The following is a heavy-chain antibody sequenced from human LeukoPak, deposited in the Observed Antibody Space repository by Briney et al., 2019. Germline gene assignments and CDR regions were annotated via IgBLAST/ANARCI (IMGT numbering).Heavy chain of an antibody. CDR2: ISYDGSSK. V-gene: IGHV3-30*04. CDR3: GRARRGYGDGDVFDI. CDR1: GFTFSTYA. D-gene: IGHD4/OR15-4a*01. J-gene: IGHJ3*02. Sequence: GGSLRLSCAASGFTFSTYAMHWVRQAPGKGLEWVAVISYDGSSKYYADSVKGRFTISRDNSKNTLYLQMNSLRAEATAAYSFGRARRGYGDGDVFDIWGEGTMDTVS.